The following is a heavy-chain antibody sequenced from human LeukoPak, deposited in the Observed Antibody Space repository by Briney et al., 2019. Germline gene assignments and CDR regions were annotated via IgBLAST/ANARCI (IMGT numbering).Heavy chain of an antibody. CDR3: ARDKRGSLDH. Sequence: ASVKVSRKASGYTFTIYFIHWVRQAPGRGLEWMGVINPSGDTTTYAQGFEGRLTMTRDTSTSTVYMDLNSLTFDDTAVYYCARDKRGSLDHWGQGTLVAVSS. V-gene: IGHV1-46*01. D-gene: IGHD3-10*01. CDR2: INPSGDTT. J-gene: IGHJ4*02. CDR1: GYTFTIYF.